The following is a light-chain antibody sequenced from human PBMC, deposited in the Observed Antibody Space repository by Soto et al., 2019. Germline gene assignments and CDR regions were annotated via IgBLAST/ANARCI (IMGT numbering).Light chain of an antibody. CDR1: QNISNY. V-gene: IGKV3-11*01. CDR3: QQRSNWTRT. J-gene: IGKJ1*01. Sequence: IVLIQSPATLSVSPGARATLSCRASQNISNYLIWYPQKPGQAPSILIYDVSNRATDIPARFSGSGSGTDFTLTISRLETEDLAVYYCQQRSNWTRTFGQGTKVDIK. CDR2: DVS.